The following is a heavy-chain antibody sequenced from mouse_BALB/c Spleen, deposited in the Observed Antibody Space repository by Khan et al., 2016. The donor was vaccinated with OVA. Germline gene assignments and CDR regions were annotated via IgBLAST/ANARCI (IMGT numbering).Heavy chain of an antibody. CDR1: GDSITSGY. J-gene: IGHJ3*01. Sequence: EVQLQESGPSLVKPSQTLSLTCSVTGDSITSGYWCWIRKFPGNKLEYMGYILYSGSTYYNQSLKSRISITRHTSQKQYYLQLNSVTTEDAATYYSARSTYRYAFAYGGQGTLVTVSA. CDR2: ILYSGST. V-gene: IGHV3-8*02. CDR3: ARSTYRYAFAY. D-gene: IGHD2-14*01.